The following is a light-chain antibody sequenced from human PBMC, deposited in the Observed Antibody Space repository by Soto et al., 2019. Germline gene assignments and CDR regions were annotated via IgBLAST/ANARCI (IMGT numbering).Light chain of an antibody. Sequence: ELLMTQSPATLSVSPGESATLSCRASQSISSNLAWYQQKPGQAPRLLIYYASTRATDIPARFSGSGSGTQFTLTISSLQSEDFAVYYCQPYNDWPALTFGGGTRVEIK. CDR3: QPYNDWPALT. V-gene: IGKV3-15*01. CDR2: YAS. CDR1: QSISSN. J-gene: IGKJ4*01.